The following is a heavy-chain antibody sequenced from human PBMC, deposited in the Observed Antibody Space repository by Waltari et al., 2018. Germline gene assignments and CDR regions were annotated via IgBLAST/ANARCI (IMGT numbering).Heavy chain of an antibody. CDR2: INHSGST. CDR3: ARTPWQRLRKKRYFDL. Sequence: QVQLQQWGAGLLKPSETLSLTCAVYGGSFSGYYWSWIRQPPGKGLEWIGEINHSGSTNYNPSLKSRVTISVDTSKNQFSLKLSAVTAADTAVYYCARTPWQRLRKKRYFDLWGRGTLVTVTS. CDR1: GGSFSGYY. D-gene: IGHD5-12*01. V-gene: IGHV4-34*01. J-gene: IGHJ2*01.